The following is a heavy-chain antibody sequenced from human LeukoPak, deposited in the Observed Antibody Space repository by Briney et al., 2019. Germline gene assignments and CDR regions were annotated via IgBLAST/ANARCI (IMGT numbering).Heavy chain of an antibody. CDR2: IYYSGST. Sequence: PSETLSLTCTVSGGXISSYYCSWLRQLPGKGLEWLGFIYYSGSTHYKSSLKSRVTISVDTSKNQFSLRLTSVTAADTAAYYCARHSGSSPHYFDYWGQGTLVTVSS. CDR3: ARHSGSSPHYFDY. V-gene: IGHV4-59*08. CDR1: GGXISSYY. D-gene: IGHD1-26*01. J-gene: IGHJ4*02.